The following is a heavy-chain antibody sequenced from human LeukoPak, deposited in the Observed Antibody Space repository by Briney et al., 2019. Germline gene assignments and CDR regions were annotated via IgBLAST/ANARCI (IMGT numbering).Heavy chain of an antibody. CDR1: GYSFTSYR. V-gene: IGHV5-51*01. CDR3: ARAHESWIQLGGQFDY. D-gene: IGHD5-18*01. J-gene: IGHJ4*02. Sequence: GESLKISCKGSGYSFTSYRIGWVRQLPGKGLEWMGIIYPGDSDTIYSPSFQGQVTISADKSISTAYLQWSSLKASDTAMYYCARAHESWIQLGGQFDYWGQGTLVTVSS. CDR2: IYPGDSDT.